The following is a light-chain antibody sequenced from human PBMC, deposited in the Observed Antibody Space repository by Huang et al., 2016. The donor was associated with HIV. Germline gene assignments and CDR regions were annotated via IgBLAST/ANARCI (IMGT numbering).Light chain of an antibody. CDR3: QRYDSAPRA. V-gene: IGKV1-27*01. Sequence: DIQMTQSPSSLSASPGVRATLSCRANQDIGDFLAWYQHKPGGVPRLLIYGASTLPSGVPSRFSGRGSGTDFTLTITSFQPDDVAIYYCQRYDSAPRAFGQGTKVEI. J-gene: IGKJ1*01. CDR1: QDIGDF. CDR2: GAS.